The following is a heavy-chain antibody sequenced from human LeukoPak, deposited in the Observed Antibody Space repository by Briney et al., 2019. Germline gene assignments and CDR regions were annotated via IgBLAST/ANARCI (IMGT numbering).Heavy chain of an antibody. Sequence: GGSLRLSCAASGFTFDDYAMHWVRQAPGKGLEWVSLISGDGGSTYYADSVKGRFTISRDNSKNSPYLQMNSLRTEDTALYYCAKARGRIAVAYYYYYGMDVWGQGTTVTVSS. CDR3: AKARGRIAVAYYYYYGMDV. D-gene: IGHD6-19*01. CDR1: GFTFDDYA. J-gene: IGHJ6*02. CDR2: ISGDGGST. V-gene: IGHV3-43*02.